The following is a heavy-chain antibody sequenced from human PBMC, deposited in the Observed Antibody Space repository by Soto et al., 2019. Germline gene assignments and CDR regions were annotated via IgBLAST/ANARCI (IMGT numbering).Heavy chain of an antibody. Sequence: EVQVMESGGGFVQPGGSLRLSCVTSGFTFNSYWMSWVRQTPGQGLECVARINHDGSDKNYVDSVKGRFTISRDNAKNSLFLQMNSLRADDAAVYYWTTLSWDASDWHWGLGALVTVSS. CDR1: GFTFNSYW. D-gene: IGHD6-19*01. CDR3: TTLSWDASDWH. V-gene: IGHV3-7*03. J-gene: IGHJ4*02. CDR2: INHDGSDK.